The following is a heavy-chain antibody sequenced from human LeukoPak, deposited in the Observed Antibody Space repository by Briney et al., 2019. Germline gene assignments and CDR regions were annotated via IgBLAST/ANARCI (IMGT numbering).Heavy chain of an antibody. CDR3: ARRAGEYSHPYDY. J-gene: IGHJ4*02. CDR2: IYSGGNT. D-gene: IGHD2-15*01. Sequence: GGSLRLSCTVSGFTVSSNSWSRVRQAPGKGLEWVSFIYSGGNTHYSDSVTGRFTISRDNSKNTLYLQMNSLRAEDTAIYYCARRAGEYSHPYDYWGQGTLVTVSS. V-gene: IGHV3-53*01. CDR1: GFTVSSNS.